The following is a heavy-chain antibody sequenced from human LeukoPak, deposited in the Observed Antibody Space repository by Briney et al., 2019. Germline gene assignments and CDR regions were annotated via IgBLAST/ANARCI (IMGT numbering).Heavy chain of an antibody. V-gene: IGHV3-23*01. J-gene: IGHJ5*02. CDR1: GFPLSSYA. CDR3: AKGQAITGRNFFDP. Sequence: GGSLRLSCAASGFPLSSYAMSWVRQAPRQGLEWVSSISDTTYYADSVKGRFTISRDNYKNAVYLQMNSLTTEDTAVYFCAKGQAITGRNFFDPWGQGTLVTVSS. D-gene: IGHD1-20*01. CDR2: ISDTT.